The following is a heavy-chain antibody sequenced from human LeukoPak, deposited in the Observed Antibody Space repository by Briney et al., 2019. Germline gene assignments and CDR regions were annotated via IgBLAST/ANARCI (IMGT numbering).Heavy chain of an antibody. Sequence: GASVKVSCKASGYTFTGYYLHWVRQAPGQGLEWMGCVNPNSGDTNYARKFQGRVTMTRDTSISTAYMELSRLRSDDTAVYYCARVRGYSSGWYAFDIWGQGTMVTVSS. V-gene: IGHV1-2*02. J-gene: IGHJ3*02. CDR2: VNPNSGDT. CDR1: GYTFTGYY. D-gene: IGHD6-19*01. CDR3: ARVRGYSSGWYAFDI.